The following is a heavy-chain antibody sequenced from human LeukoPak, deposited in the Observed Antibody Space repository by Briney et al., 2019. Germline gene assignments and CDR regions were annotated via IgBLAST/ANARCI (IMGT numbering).Heavy chain of an antibody. CDR2: ISYDGSSK. CDR1: GFTLTKYG. D-gene: IGHD2-2*01. J-gene: IGHJ3*02. Sequence: GGSLRLSCAASGFTLTKYGMHWVRQAPGKGLDWVAVISYDGSSKYYADSVKGRFTISKDNSKNTLYLQMNSLRAEDTAVYYCARKVWYQLLEDAFDIWGQGTMVTVSS. V-gene: IGHV3-30-3*01. CDR3: ARKVWYQLLEDAFDI.